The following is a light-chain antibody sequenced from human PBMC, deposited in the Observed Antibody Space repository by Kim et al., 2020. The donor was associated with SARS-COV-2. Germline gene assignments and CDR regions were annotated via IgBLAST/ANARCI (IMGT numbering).Light chain of an antibody. CDR2: DAS. J-gene: IGKJ4*01. V-gene: IGKV1-39*01. CDR3: QQSYMNPLT. CDR1: QIITDY. Sequence: DIQLTQSPSSLSASVGDRVTITCRSSQIITDYLNWYQQKPGTAPNLLIYDASRLHSGVPARFTGSGSGTDFTLTISSLQPEDLATYYCQQSYMNPLTFGGGTKVDIK.